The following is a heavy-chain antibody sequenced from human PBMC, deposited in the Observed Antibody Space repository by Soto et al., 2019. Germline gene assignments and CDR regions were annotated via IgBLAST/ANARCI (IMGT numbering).Heavy chain of an antibody. V-gene: IGHV3-7*01. J-gene: IGHJ4*02. CDR1: GFTFSTYW. CDR2: INQDGSEK. CDR3: SRSLNS. Sequence: PGGSLRLSCAASGFTFSTYWMDWVRQTPGKGLEWVANINQDGSEKNYVDSVKGRFTIYRDNAKNSLYLQMGSLTAEDSALYYCSRSLNSWGKGTLVTVSS.